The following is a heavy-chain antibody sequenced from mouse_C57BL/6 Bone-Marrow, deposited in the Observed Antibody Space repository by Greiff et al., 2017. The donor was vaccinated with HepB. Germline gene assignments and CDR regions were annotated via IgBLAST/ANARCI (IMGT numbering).Heavy chain of an antibody. CDR1: GYTFTSYD. D-gene: IGHD1-1*01. Sequence: QVQLQQSGPELVKPGASVKLSCKASGYTFTSYDINWVKQRPGQGLEWIGWIYPRDGSTKYNEKFKGKATLTVATSSSTAYMELHSLTSEDSAVYFCARRDYYGSSYWYFEVWGTGTTVTVSS. CDR2: IYPRDGST. CDR3: ARRDYYGSSYWYFEV. V-gene: IGHV1-85*01. J-gene: IGHJ1*03.